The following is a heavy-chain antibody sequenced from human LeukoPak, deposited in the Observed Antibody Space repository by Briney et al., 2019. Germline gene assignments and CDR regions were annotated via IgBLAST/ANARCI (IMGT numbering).Heavy chain of an antibody. Sequence: EASVKVSCKASGYRFTDYYMHWVRQAPGQGLEWMGWIDPNSGGTNSAQKFQGRVTMTRDTSITTVYVEVSWLTSDDTAIYYCARADRLHGGPYLIGPWGQGTLVTVSS. CDR1: GYRFTDYY. J-gene: IGHJ5*02. CDR2: IDPNSGGT. D-gene: IGHD2-21*01. V-gene: IGHV1-2*02. CDR3: ARADRLHGGPYLIGP.